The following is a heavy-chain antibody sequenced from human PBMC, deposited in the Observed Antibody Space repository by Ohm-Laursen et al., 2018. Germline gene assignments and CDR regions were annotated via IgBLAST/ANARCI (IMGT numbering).Heavy chain of an antibody. D-gene: IGHD5-18*01. CDR1: GFSLSTSGVG. V-gene: IGHV2-5*02. CDR3: AHSGYSYGQYYFDY. Sequence: TQTLTLTCTFSGFSLSTSGVGVGWIRQPPGKALEWLALIFLDDDKRYSPSLKSRLTITKDTSKNQVVLTMTNMDPVDTATYYCAHSGYSYGQYYFDYWGQGTLVTVSS. J-gene: IGHJ4*02. CDR2: IFLDDDK.